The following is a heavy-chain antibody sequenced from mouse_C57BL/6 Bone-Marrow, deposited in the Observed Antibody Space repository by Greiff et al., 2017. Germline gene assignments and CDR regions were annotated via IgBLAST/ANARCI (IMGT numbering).Heavy chain of an antibody. CDR3: ARRGTTVVARAMDY. D-gene: IGHD1-1*01. CDR1: GFTFSSYG. V-gene: IGHV5-6*03. J-gene: IGHJ4*01. Sequence: EVKVEESGGGLVKPGGSLKLSCAASGFTFSSYGMSWVRQTPDKRLEWVATISSGGSYTYYPDSVKGRFTISRDNAKNTLYLQMSSLKSEDTAMYYCARRGTTVVARAMDYWGQGTSVTVSS. CDR2: ISSGGSYT.